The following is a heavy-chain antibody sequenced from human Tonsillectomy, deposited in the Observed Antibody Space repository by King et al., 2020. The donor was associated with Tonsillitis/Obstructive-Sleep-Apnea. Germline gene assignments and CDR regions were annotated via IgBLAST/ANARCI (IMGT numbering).Heavy chain of an antibody. CDR3: ARVRGYCSSTRLCWFDP. CDR1: GGSISSYY. V-gene: IGHV4-59*01. J-gene: IGHJ5*02. CDR2: IYYSGST. Sequence: VQLQESGPGLVKPSETLSLTCTVSGGSISSYYWSWIRQPPGKGLEWIGYIYYSGSTNYNPSLKSRVTISVDTSKNQFSLKLSSVTAADTAVYYCARVRGYCSSTRLCWFDPWGRGTLVTVSS. D-gene: IGHD2-2*01.